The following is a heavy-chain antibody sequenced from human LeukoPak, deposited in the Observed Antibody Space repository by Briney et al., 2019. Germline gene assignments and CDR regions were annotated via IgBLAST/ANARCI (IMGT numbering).Heavy chain of an antibody. V-gene: IGHV3-21*01. CDR2: ISSSSSYI. Sequence: GGALRLSCVVSGFTFSSYSMSWVRQAPGKGLDWVSSISSSSSYIYYADSVKGRFTISRDNAKNSLYLQMNSLRAEDTAVYYCARVTVTTSDWGQGTLVTVSS. CDR3: ARVTVTTSD. J-gene: IGHJ4*02. D-gene: IGHD4-17*01. CDR1: GFTFSSYS.